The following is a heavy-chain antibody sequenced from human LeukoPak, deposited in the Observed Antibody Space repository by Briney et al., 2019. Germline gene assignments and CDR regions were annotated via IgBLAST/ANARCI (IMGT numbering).Heavy chain of an antibody. V-gene: IGHV3-48*04. CDR2: ISSSGSTI. J-gene: IGHJ6*03. Sequence: GGSLRLSCAASGFTFSSYSMNWVRQAPGKGLEWVSYISSSGSTIYYADSVKGRFTISRDNAKNSLYLQMNSLRAEDTAVYYCAGARGYYDSSGYYYYYYMDVWGKGTTVTISS. CDR3: AGARGYYDSSGYYYYYYMDV. D-gene: IGHD3-22*01. CDR1: GFTFSSYS.